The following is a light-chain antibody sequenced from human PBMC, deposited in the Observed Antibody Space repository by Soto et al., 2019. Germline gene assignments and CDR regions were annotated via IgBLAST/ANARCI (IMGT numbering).Light chain of an antibody. V-gene: IGLV1-44*01. J-gene: IGLJ1*01. Sequence: QSVLTQPPSASGTPGQSITISCSGSSSNIGSNTVNWYQQLPGTAPKLLIYANNHRPSGVPDRISASKSGTSASLAISGPQSEDEGDYSCAAWDDSLNGYVFGAGTKVTVL. CDR1: SSNIGSNT. CDR2: ANN. CDR3: AAWDDSLNGYV.